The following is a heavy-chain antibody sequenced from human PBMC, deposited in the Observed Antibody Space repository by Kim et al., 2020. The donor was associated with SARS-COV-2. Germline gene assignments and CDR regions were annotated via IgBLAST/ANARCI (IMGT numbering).Heavy chain of an antibody. CDR2: ISYDGSNK. J-gene: IGHJ4*02. Sequence: GGSLRLSCAASGFTFSSYAMHWVRQAPGKGLEWVAVISYDGSNKYYADSVKGRFTISRDNSKNTLYLQMNSLRAEDTAVYYCARDRYPFARFGELAYWGQGTLVTVSS. V-gene: IGHV3-30*04. CDR3: ARDRYPFARFGELAY. D-gene: IGHD3-10*01. CDR1: GFTFSSYA.